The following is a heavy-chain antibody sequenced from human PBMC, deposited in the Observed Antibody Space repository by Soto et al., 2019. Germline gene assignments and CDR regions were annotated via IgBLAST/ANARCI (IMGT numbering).Heavy chain of an antibody. J-gene: IGHJ3*02. Sequence: GGSLRLSCAASGFTFSSYAMSWVRQAPGKGLEWVSAISGSGGSTYYADSVKGRFTISRDNSKNTLYLQMNSLRAEDTAVYYCARDKYSSGWYGAFDIWGQGTMVTVSS. D-gene: IGHD6-19*01. CDR1: GFTFSSYA. CDR3: ARDKYSSGWYGAFDI. CDR2: ISGSGGST. V-gene: IGHV3-23*01.